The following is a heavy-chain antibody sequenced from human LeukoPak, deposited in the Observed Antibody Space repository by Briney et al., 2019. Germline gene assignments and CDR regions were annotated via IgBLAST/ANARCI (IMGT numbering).Heavy chain of an antibody. Sequence: SETLSLTCNVSGYSISSGYYWGWIRQPPGKGLEWIGNIYHSGSTYYNPSLKSRVTISVDTSKNQFSLKLNSVTAADTAVYYCARGEALNYFDYWGQGTLVTVSS. CDR1: GYSISSGYY. J-gene: IGHJ4*02. V-gene: IGHV4-38-2*02. CDR2: IYHSGST. CDR3: ARGEALNYFDY.